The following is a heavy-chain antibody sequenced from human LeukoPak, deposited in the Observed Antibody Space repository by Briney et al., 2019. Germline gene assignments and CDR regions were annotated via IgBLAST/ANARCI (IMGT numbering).Heavy chain of an antibody. D-gene: IGHD5-24*01. J-gene: IGHJ4*02. CDR2: IIPIFGTA. CDR3: ARARDGYNPSSFDY. V-gene: IGHV1-69*06. CDR1: GGTFSSYA. Sequence: GASVKVSCKASGGTFSSYAISWVRQAPGQGLEWMGGIIPIFGTANYAQKFQGRVTITADKSTSTAYMELSSLRSEDTAVYYCARARDGYNPSSFDYWGQGTLVTVSS.